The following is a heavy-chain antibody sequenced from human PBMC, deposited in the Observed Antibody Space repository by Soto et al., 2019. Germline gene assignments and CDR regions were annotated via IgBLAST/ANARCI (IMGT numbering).Heavy chain of an antibody. Sequence: SETLSLTCSVYGGSIMSYYWTWIRQAAGKGQEWIGRIYTTGSTNYNPSLKGRVTMSVDTSKNQFSLRLSSVTAADTAVYYCAIGLCRDGIDVLCQATTIT. CDR3: AIGLCRDGIDV. J-gene: IGHJ6*02. CDR2: IYTTGST. D-gene: IGHD2-15*01. V-gene: IGHV4-4*07. CDR1: GGSIMSYY.